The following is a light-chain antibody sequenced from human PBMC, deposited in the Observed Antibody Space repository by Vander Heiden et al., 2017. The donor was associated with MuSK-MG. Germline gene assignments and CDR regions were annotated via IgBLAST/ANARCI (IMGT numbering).Light chain of an antibody. CDR3: QQYNSYSRWT. V-gene: IGKV1-5*03. Sequence: DIQMTQSPSTLSASIGDRVTITCRASQSISTWLAWYQQKPGKAPKLLIYKASSLESGVPSRFSGSGSGTEFTLTISSLQPDDFATYYCQQYNSYSRWTFGQGTKVXIK. J-gene: IGKJ1*01. CDR2: KAS. CDR1: QSISTW.